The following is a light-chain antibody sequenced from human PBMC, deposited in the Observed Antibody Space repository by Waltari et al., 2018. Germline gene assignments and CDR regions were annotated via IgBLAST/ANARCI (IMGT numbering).Light chain of an antibody. CDR3: QVWDSDSDHYV. CDR1: YIGSKS. V-gene: IGLV3-21*02. J-gene: IGLJ1*01. CDR2: DDK. Sequence: SYVLTQAPSASVAPGQTARITCEGNYIGSKSVHWYQQRPGQAPVLVVYDDKDRPSGIPDRFSGSNSGNTATLTSSRVEAGDEGDYFCQVWDSDSDHYVFASGTKVTVL.